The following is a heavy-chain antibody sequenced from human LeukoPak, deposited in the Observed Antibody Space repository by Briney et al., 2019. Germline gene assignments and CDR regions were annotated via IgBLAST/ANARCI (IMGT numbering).Heavy chain of an antibody. D-gene: IGHD3-9*01. J-gene: IGHJ4*02. CDR1: GFTLDNYN. CDR3: AKEPHILTGYYTDYFDS. CDR2: IRSYSSYI. Sequence: SGGSLRLSCAASGFTLDNYNFNWVRQAPGKGLEWVASIRSYSSYIHYADSVKGRFTISRDDAKKSLYLQMDSLRAEDTAVYFCAKEPHILTGYYTDYFDSWGQGTLVTVSS. V-gene: IGHV3-21*01.